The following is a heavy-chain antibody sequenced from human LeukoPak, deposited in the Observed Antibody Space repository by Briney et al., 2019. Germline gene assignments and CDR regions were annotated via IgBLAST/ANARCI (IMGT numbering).Heavy chain of an antibody. J-gene: IGHJ3*01. CDR2: IIPIFGTA. D-gene: IGHD2-15*01. CDR3: AGDSSVVVVAATPLDAFCG. CDR1: GGTFTSYA. Sequence: ASVKVSCKASGGTFTSYAIRWVRQAPGQGLEWMGGIIPIFGTANYTQKFQGRVTITADASTSTAYMELSSLRSEDTAVYYCAGDSSVVVVAATPLDAFCGWGQGATVTVS. V-gene: IGHV1-69*13.